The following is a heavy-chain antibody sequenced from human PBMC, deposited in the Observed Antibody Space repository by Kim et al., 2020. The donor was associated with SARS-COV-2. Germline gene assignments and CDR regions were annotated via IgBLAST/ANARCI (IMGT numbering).Heavy chain of an antibody. Sequence: GGSLRLSCAASGFTFSKAWMSWVRQAPGRGLEWVGQIKSKNDGGTTYYPAIVKGRFTFSRDDSKNALYLQMNSLKTEDTAVYYCTTGGLFWGQGTLVTVSS. CDR1: GFTFSKAW. J-gene: IGHJ1*01. CDR2: IKSKNDGGTT. V-gene: IGHV3-15*01. CDR3: TTGGLF. D-gene: IGHD5-12*01.